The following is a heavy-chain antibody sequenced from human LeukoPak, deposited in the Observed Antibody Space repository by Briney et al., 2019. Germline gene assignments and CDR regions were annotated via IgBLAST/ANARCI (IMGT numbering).Heavy chain of an antibody. D-gene: IGHD6-6*01. V-gene: IGHV3-21*01. CDR2: ISSSSSYI. J-gene: IGHJ4*02. CDR1: GFTFSSYI. CDR3: ARDRSSSSGRNYFDY. Sequence: GGSLRLSCAASGFTFSSYIMNWVRQAPGKGLEWVSSISSSSSYIYYADSVKGRFTISRDNAKNSLYLQMNSLRAEDTAVYYCARDRSSSSGRNYFDYWGQGTLVTVSS.